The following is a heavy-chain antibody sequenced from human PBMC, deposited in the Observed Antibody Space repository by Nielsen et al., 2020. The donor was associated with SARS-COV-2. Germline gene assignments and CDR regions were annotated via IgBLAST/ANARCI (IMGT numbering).Heavy chain of an antibody. Sequence: SETLTLTCAVYGWPFRGYYWSWIRQPPGKGLEWIGEINNSVSTNYNPSLKSRVTISVDTSKNQFSLKLSSVTAADTAVYYCARNPGLDIVVVVAPYFDYCGHGTLVTVSS. V-gene: IGHV4-34*01. CDR2: INNSVST. CDR1: GWPFRGYY. J-gene: IGHJ4*01. D-gene: IGHD2-15*01. CDR3: ARNPGLDIVVVVAPYFDY.